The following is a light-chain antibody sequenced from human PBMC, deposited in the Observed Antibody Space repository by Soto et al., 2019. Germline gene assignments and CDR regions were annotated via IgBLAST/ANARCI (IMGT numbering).Light chain of an antibody. Sequence: NFMLTQPHSVSESPGKTVTISCTRSSGSIASNYVQWYQQRPGSAPTTVIYEDNHRPSGVPDRLSGSIDSSSNSASLTISGLKTEDEADYYCQSYDSSNHPWVFGGGTKLTVL. CDR2: EDN. V-gene: IGLV6-57*03. CDR1: SGSIASNY. J-gene: IGLJ3*02. CDR3: QSYDSSNHPWV.